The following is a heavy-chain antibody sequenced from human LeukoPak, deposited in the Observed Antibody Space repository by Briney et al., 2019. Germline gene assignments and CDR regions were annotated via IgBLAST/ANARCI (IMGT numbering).Heavy chain of an antibody. V-gene: IGHV4-38-2*02. Sequence: SETLSLTCTVSGYSITSAYYWGWIRQPPGKGLEWIGSFFLKGSTYYNPSLKSRVTISVDTSKNQFSLTLSSVTAADTAVYYCARGRYFDYWGQGTLVTVSS. J-gene: IGHJ4*02. CDR3: ARGRYFDY. CDR1: GYSITSAYY. CDR2: FFLKGST.